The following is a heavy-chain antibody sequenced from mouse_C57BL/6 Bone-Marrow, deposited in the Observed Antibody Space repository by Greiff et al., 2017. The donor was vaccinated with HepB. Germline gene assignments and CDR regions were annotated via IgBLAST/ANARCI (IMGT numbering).Heavy chain of an antibody. CDR3: ANYWAFDY. J-gene: IGHJ2*01. Sequence: VQLQQSGPELVKPGASVKMSCKASGYTFTDYNMHWVKQSHGKSLEWIGYINPNNGGTSYNQKFKGKDTLTVNKSSSTAYMELRSLTSEDYAVYYCANYWAFDYWGQGTTLTVSS. CDR2: INPNNGGT. D-gene: IGHD1-1*01. V-gene: IGHV1-22*01. CDR1: GYTFTDYN.